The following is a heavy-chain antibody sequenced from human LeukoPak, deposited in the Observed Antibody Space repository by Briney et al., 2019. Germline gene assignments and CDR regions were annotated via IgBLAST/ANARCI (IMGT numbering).Heavy chain of an antibody. Sequence: ASVKVSCKASGYTFTSYGISWVRQAPGRGLEWMGWISAYNGNTNYAQKLQGRVTMTTDTSTSTAYMELRSLRSDDTAVYYCARDYCSTSCYASWFDPWGQGTLVTVSS. V-gene: IGHV1-18*04. CDR3: ARDYCSTSCYASWFDP. D-gene: IGHD2-2*01. CDR1: GYTFTSYG. CDR2: ISAYNGNT. J-gene: IGHJ5*02.